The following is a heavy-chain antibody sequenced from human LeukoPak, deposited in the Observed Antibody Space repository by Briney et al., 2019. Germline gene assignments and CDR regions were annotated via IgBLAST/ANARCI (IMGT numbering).Heavy chain of an antibody. D-gene: IGHD3-22*01. J-gene: IGHJ4*02. CDR2: IRYDGRNK. Sequence: GGSLRLSCAASGFTFSSYEMNWVRQAPGKGLEWVAFIRYDGRNKYYADSVKGRFTISRDNSKNTLYLQMNSLRGEDTALYYCAKDHGPSGYHDYWGQGTLVTVSS. CDR1: GFTFSSYE. V-gene: IGHV3-30*02. CDR3: AKDHGPSGYHDY.